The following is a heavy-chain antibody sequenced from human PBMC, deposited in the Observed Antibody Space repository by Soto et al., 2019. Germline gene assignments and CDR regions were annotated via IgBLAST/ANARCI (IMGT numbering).Heavy chain of an antibody. CDR1: GGSMSSYY. J-gene: IGHJ6*02. V-gene: IGHV4-59*01. CDR2: IYYSGST. CDR3: ASSHYGMDV. Sequence: SETLSLTCTVSGGSMSSYYWSWIRQSPGKGLEWIGYIYYSGSTNYNPSLKSRVAISLDTSKNQFSLMLSSVTAADTAVYYCASSHYGMDVWGQGTTVTVSS.